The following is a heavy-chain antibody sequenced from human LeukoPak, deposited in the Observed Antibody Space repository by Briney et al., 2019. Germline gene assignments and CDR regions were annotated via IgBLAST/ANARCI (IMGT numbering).Heavy chain of an antibody. J-gene: IGHJ6*02. Sequence: ASVKVSCKVSGYTLTELSMHWVRQAPGKGLEWMGGFDPEDGETIYAQKSQGRVTMTEDTSTDTAYMELSSLRSEDTAVYYCATVDSSRYYYYGMDVWGQGTTVTVSS. CDR1: GYTLTELS. V-gene: IGHV1-24*01. CDR3: ATVDSSRYYYYGMDV. D-gene: IGHD3-22*01. CDR2: FDPEDGET.